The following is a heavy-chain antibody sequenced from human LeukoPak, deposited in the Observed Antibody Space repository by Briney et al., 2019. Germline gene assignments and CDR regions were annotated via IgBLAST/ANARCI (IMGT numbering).Heavy chain of an antibody. Sequence: SETLSLTCAVSGGSISSGGYSWSWIRQPPGTGLEWIGYIYHSGSTYYNPSLKSRVTISVDRSKTQFSLKLSSVTAADTAVYYCARGTYYDFWSGYYYFDYWGQGTLVTVSS. J-gene: IGHJ4*02. D-gene: IGHD3-3*01. CDR2: IYHSGST. CDR3: ARGTYYDFWSGYYYFDY. V-gene: IGHV4-30-2*01. CDR1: GGSISSGGYS.